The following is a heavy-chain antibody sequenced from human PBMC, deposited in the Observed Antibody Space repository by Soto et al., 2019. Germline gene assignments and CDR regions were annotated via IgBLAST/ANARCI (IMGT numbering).Heavy chain of an antibody. J-gene: IGHJ4*02. CDR1: GGSISSSSYY. CDR3: ARLHRKAGSDY. Sequence: SETLSLTCTVSGGSISSSSYYWGWIRQPPGKGLEWIGSIYYSGSTYYNPSLKSRVTISVDTSKNQFSLKLSSVTAADTAVYYCARLHRKAGSDYWGQGTLVTVSS. D-gene: IGHD6-19*01. V-gene: IGHV4-39*01. CDR2: IYYSGST.